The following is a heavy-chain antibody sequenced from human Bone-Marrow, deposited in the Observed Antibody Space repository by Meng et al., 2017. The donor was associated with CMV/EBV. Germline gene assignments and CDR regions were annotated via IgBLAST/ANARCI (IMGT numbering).Heavy chain of an antibody. CDR3: ARVPPSLSYYFDY. V-gene: IGHV3-30*04. J-gene: IGHJ4*02. Sequence: GGSLRLSCAASGFTFSSYAMHWVRQAPGKGLEWVAGIFYDGSDTYYADSVKGRFTISRDNSKNTVYLQMNSLRAEDTALYHCARVPPSLSYYFDYWGQGTLVTVSS. D-gene: IGHD2/OR15-2a*01. CDR1: GFTFSSYA. CDR2: IFYDGSDT.